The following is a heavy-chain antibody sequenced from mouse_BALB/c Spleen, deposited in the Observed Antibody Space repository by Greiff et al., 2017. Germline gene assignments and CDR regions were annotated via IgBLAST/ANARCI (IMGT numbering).Heavy chain of an antibody. Sequence: QVQLQQSGAELVRPGTSVKVSCKASGYAFTNYLIEWVKQRPGQGLEWIGVINPGSGGTNYNEKFKGKATLTADKSSSTAYMQLSSLTSDDSAVYFCARQLGLRNYAMDYWGQGTSVTVSS. CDR3: ARQLGLRNYAMDY. V-gene: IGHV1-54*03. J-gene: IGHJ4*01. CDR2: INPGSGGT. D-gene: IGHD3-1*01. CDR1: GYAFTNYL.